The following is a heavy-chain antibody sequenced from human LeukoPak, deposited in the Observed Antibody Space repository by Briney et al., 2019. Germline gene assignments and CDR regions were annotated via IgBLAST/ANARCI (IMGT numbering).Heavy chain of an antibody. V-gene: IGHV3-23*01. D-gene: IGHD3-22*01. CDR2: ISGSGGFT. CDR1: GFTFSRHA. J-gene: IGHJ4*02. CDR3: ATAYYYDSRGYDPLDY. Sequence: GGFLRLSCAASGFTFSRHAMSWVRQAPGKGLEWVSGISGSGGFTYYADSVKGRFTISRDNSKNTLCLQMNSLRAEDTAVYYCATAYYYDSRGYDPLDYWGQGTLVTVSS.